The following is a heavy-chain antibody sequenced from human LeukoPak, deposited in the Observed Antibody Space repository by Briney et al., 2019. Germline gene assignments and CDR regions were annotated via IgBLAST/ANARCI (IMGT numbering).Heavy chain of an antibody. CDR3: ARVRIVVVVAALHDAFDI. V-gene: IGHV4-31*03. J-gene: IGHJ3*02. Sequence: SETLSLTCTVSGGSTSSGGYYWSWIRQHPGKGLEWIGYIHYSGSTYYNPSLKSRVTISVDTSKNQFSLKLSSVTAADTAVYYCARVRIVVVVAALHDAFDIWGQGTMVTVSS. D-gene: IGHD2-15*01. CDR2: IHYSGST. CDR1: GGSTSSGGYY.